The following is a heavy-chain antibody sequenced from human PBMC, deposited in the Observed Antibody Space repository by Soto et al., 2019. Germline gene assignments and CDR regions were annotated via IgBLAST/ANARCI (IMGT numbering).Heavy chain of an antibody. Sequence: EVQLVESGGGLVQPGGSLRLSCAASGFTFSSYSMNWVRQAPGKGLEWVSYISSSSSTIYYADSVKGRFTISRDNAKNSLYLQMNSLGDEDTGVYFWARDLGGYSYGPLQHEYLDCWGQGTLVTVSS. J-gene: IGHJ4*02. CDR2: ISSSSSTI. V-gene: IGHV3-48*02. CDR1: GFTFSSYS. D-gene: IGHD5-18*01. CDR3: ARDLGGYSYGPLQHEYLDC.